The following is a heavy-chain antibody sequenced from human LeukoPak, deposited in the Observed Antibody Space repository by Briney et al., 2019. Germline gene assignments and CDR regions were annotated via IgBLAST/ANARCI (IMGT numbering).Heavy chain of an antibody. CDR3: AKVPSSGWLLLRGRPFDY. V-gene: IGHV3-23*01. D-gene: IGHD3-22*01. CDR2: ISGSGGST. Sequence: GGSLRLSCAASGFTFSSYAMSWVRQVPGKGLEWVSAISGSGGSTYYADSVKGRFTISRDNSKNTLYLQMNSLRAEDTAVYYCAKVPSSGWLLLRGRPFDYWGQGTLVTLSS. CDR1: GFTFSSYA. J-gene: IGHJ4*02.